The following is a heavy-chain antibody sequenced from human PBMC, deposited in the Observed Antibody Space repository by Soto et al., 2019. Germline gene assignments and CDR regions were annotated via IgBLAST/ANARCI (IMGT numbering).Heavy chain of an antibody. CDR1: GYSISSSNW. D-gene: IGHD6-13*01. CDR2: INYSGST. V-gene: IGHV4-28*01. CDR3: ARIAASGRGPWFDP. J-gene: IGHJ5*02. Sequence: QVQLQESGPGLVKPSDTLSLTCAVSGYSISSSNWWGWIRQPPGKGLEWIGYINYSGSTYYNPSLKSRVTMSVDTSKSQFSMKLSSVTAVDTAVYYCARIAASGRGPWFDPRGQGTLVTVSS.